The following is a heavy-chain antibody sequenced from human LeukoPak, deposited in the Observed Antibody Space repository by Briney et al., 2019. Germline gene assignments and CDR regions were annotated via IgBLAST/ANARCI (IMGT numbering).Heavy chain of an antibody. CDR3: ARDRIAVAGTGFPDY. Sequence: GGSLRLSSAASGFIFSNAWMSWVRQAPGKGLEWVGRIKSKTDGGTTDYAAPVKGRFTISRDDSKNTLYLQMNSLRAEDTAVYYCARDRIAVAGTGFPDYWGQGTLVTVSS. CDR1: GFIFSNAW. D-gene: IGHD6-19*01. V-gene: IGHV3-15*01. J-gene: IGHJ4*02. CDR2: IKSKTDGGTT.